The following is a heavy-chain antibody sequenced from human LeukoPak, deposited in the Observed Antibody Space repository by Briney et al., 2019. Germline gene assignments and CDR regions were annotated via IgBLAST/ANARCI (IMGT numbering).Heavy chain of an antibody. CDR3: MKDEGYGPRDY. D-gene: IGHD5-18*01. Sequence: PSETLSLTCTVSGGSISSTSYYWGWIRQPPGKGLEWIVSIFYSGSTHYNPSLESRVTISLYTSKNQFSLKLSSVTAADTAVYYCMKDEGYGPRDYWGQGTLVTVSS. V-gene: IGHV4-39*07. CDR1: GGSISSTSYY. J-gene: IGHJ4*02. CDR2: IFYSGST.